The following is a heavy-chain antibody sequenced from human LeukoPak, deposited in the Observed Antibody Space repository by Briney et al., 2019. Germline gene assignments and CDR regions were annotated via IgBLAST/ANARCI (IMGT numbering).Heavy chain of an antibody. CDR3: ARAPEYQLLWYYFDY. J-gene: IGHJ4*02. D-gene: IGHD2-2*01. CDR1: GFTFSSYG. Sequence: PGGSLRLSCAASGFTFSSYGMHWVRQAPGKGLEWEAVISYDGSNKYYADSVKGRFTISRDNSKNTLYLQMNSLRAEDTAVYYCARAPEYQLLWYYFDYWGQGTLVTVSS. CDR2: ISYDGSNK. V-gene: IGHV3-30*03.